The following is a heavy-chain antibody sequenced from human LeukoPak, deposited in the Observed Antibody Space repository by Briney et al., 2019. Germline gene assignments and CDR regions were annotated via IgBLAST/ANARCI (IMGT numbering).Heavy chain of an antibody. CDR2: IYHSGST. J-gene: IGHJ4*02. V-gene: IGHV4-4*02. CDR1: GGSISSSNW. D-gene: IGHD3-3*01. Sequence: SGTLSLTCAVSGGSISSSNWWSWVRQPPGKGLEWIGEIYHSGSTNYDPSLKSRVTIPVDKSKNQFSLKLSSVTAADTAVYYCARVTYWSGFDYWGQGTLVTVSS. CDR3: ARVTYWSGFDY.